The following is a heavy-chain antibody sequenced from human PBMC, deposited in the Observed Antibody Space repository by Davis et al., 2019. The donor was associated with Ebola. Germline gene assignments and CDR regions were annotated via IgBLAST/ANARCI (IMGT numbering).Heavy chain of an antibody. CDR2: IYPGDSDT. Sequence: GESLKISCKGSGYSFTSYWIGWVRQMPGKGLEWMGIIYPGDSDTRYSPSFQGQVTISADKSISTAYLQWSSLKASDTAMYYCARLHWVDYDFWSGYSHPFDYWGQGTLVTVSS. CDR3: ARLHWVDYDFWSGYSHPFDY. J-gene: IGHJ4*02. D-gene: IGHD3-3*01. V-gene: IGHV5-51*01. CDR1: GYSFTSYW.